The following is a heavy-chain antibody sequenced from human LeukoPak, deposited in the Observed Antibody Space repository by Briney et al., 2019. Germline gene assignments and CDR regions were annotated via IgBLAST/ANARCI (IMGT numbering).Heavy chain of an antibody. D-gene: IGHD2-8*01. CDR3: AKGGIVLMVYARAFDI. CDR1: GFTFSDYY. V-gene: IGHV3-11*01. Sequence: GGSLRLSCAASGFTFSDYYMSWIRQAPGKGLEGVSYISSSGSTIYYADSVKGRFTISRDNAKNSLYLQMNSLRAEDTAVYYCAKGGIVLMVYARAFDIWGQGTMVTVSS. CDR2: ISSSGSTI. J-gene: IGHJ3*02.